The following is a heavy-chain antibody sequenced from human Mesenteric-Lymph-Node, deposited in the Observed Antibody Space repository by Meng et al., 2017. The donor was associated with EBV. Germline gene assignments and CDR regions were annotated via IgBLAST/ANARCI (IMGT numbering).Heavy chain of an antibody. J-gene: IGHJ4*02. CDR1: GFSFSSYW. CDR2: ISSDATIT. V-gene: IGHV3-74*01. Sequence: EVPLLESGGVLVQPGGSLRLSCAASGFSFSSYWMHWVRQTPGKGLMWLARISSDATITNYADSVKGRFTISRDNAKNTLYLQMNSLRVEDTAMYYCARAMVDYWGQGTLVTVSS. D-gene: IGHD2-8*01. CDR3: ARAMVDY.